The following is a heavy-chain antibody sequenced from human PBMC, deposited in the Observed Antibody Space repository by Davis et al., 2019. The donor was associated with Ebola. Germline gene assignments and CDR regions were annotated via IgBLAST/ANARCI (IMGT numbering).Heavy chain of an antibody. CDR3: ARGVAVGGFYFDY. V-gene: IGHV3-21*06. Sequence: SVKGRFTISRDNAKNSLSLQMNSLRADDTAMYYCARGVAVGGFYFDYWGQGTLVTVSS. D-gene: IGHD6-19*01. J-gene: IGHJ4*02.